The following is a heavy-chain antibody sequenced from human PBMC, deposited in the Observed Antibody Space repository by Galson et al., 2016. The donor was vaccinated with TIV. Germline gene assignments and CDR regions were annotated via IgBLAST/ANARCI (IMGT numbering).Heavy chain of an antibody. D-gene: IGHD6-19*01. CDR3: ARAGSGWYELDY. V-gene: IGHV3-21*01. Sequence: SLRLSCAASGFTFRSYSMNWVRQAPGKGLEWVSAITSTVDNRYYADSLKGRFTISRDNAKNSLFLQMNSLRAEATAVYYCARAGSGWYELDYWGQGTMVTISS. CDR1: GFTFRSYS. J-gene: IGHJ3*01. CDR2: ITSTVDNR.